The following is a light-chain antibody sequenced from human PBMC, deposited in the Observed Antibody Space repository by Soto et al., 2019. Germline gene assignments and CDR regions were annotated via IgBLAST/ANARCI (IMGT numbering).Light chain of an antibody. CDR1: QSVGSN. CDR2: DTS. V-gene: IGKV3-15*01. Sequence: EIVLTQSPGTLSLSPGERATLSCRASQSVGSNYLAWYQQKLGQTPRLLIYDTSTRATGVPARFSGSRSGPEFTLTINSLQSEDFAIYYCQPYNNWPLTFGGGTKVDIK. CDR3: QPYNNWPLT. J-gene: IGKJ4*01.